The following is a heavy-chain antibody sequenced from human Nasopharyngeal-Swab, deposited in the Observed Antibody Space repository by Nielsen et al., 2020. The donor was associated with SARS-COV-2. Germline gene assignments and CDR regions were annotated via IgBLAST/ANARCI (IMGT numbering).Heavy chain of an antibody. CDR2: IYYSGST. CDR3: ARDLSIGRYFDLYGMDV. Sequence: SETLSLTCTVSGGSISSYYWSWIRQPPGKGLEWIGYIYYSGSTNYNPSLKSRVTISVDTSKNQFSLKLSSVTAADTAVYYCARDLSIGRYFDLYGMDVWGQGTTVTVSS. V-gene: IGHV4-59*13. J-gene: IGHJ6*02. CDR1: GGSISSYY. D-gene: IGHD3-9*01.